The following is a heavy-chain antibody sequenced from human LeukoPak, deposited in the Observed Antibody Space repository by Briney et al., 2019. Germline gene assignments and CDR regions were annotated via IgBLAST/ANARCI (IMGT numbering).Heavy chain of an antibody. Sequence: PSETLSLTCSVSGGSISSLYWSWIRQPPGKGLEWIGYIYYTGSTNYNPSLKSRVTIFVDTSKNQFSLRLSSVTAADTAVYYCARHPELYFFDYWGQGTLVTVSS. D-gene: IGHD3-10*01. CDR1: GGSISSLY. CDR2: IYYTGST. CDR3: ARHPELYFFDY. V-gene: IGHV4-59*08. J-gene: IGHJ4*02.